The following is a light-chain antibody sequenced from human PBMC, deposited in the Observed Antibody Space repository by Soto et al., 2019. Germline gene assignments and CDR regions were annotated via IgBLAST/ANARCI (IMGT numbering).Light chain of an antibody. Sequence: QSALTQPASVSGSPGESITISCIGTKNDIGSYRFVSWYQQHPGEAPKLMISEGSKRPSGTSNRFSGSKSGNTASLRISGLQAEDGDDYYCCSYAGSSTWVFGGGTKLTVL. CDR2: EGS. V-gene: IGLV2-23*01. CDR1: KNDIGSYRF. J-gene: IGLJ3*02. CDR3: CSYAGSSTWV.